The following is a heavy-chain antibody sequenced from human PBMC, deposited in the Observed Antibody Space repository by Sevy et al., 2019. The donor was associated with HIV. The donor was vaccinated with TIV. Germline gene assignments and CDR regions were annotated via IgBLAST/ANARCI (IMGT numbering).Heavy chain of an antibody. CDR1: GYTFTGYY. V-gene: IGHV1-2*02. J-gene: IGHJ5*02. CDR2: INPNSGGT. CDR3: ARGVIAAAGTGGVWFDP. Sequence: ASVKVSCKASGYTFTGYYMHWVRQAPGQGLEWMGWINPNSGGTNYAQKFQGRVTMTRDTSISTAYMELSRLRSDDTAVFYCARGVIAAAGTGGVWFDPWGQGTLVTVSS. D-gene: IGHD6-13*01.